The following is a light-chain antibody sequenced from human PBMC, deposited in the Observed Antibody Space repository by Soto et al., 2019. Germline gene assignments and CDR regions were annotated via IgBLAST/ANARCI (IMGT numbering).Light chain of an antibody. CDR2: KAS. CDR1: QSVDTC. V-gene: IGKV1-5*03. J-gene: IGKJ1*01. Sequence: DIQMTQSPSTLSASVGDRVTITCRASQSVDTCLAWYQQKPGKAPHLLIYKASSLETGVPSRFSGSGSVTEFTLTISSLQTDDVATSYCQHFYRYPWTFGQGTKVEIK. CDR3: QHFYRYPWT.